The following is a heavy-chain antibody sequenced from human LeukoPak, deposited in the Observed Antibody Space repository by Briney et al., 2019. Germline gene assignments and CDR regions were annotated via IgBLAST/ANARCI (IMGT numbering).Heavy chain of an antibody. CDR2: IYPGDSDT. J-gene: IGHJ5*02. CDR1: GYSFTSYW. V-gene: IGHV5-51*01. Sequence: GESLKISCKGSGYSFTSYWIGWVRQMPGKGLEWMGIIYPGDSDTRYSQSFQGQVTISADKSISTAYLQWSSLKASDTAMYYCARLLGYYDSSGYSHNWFDPWGQGTLVTVSS. D-gene: IGHD3-22*01. CDR3: ARLLGYYDSSGYSHNWFDP.